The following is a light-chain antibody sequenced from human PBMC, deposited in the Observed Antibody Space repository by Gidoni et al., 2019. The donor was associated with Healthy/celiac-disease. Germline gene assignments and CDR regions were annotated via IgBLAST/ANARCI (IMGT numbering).Light chain of an antibody. CDR3: QAWDSSTVV. Sequence: SYELPQPPSVSVSPGQTAIITCSGDKLGDKYSCWYQPKPGQSPVRVIYQDSKRPSGIPERFSGSNSGNTATLTISGTQAMDEADYYCQAWDSSTVVFGGGTKLTVL. J-gene: IGLJ2*01. CDR1: KLGDKY. V-gene: IGLV3-1*01. CDR2: QDS.